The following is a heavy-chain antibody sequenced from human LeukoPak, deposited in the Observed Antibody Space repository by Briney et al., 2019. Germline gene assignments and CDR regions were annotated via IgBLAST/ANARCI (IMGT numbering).Heavy chain of an antibody. J-gene: IGHJ3*02. V-gene: IGHV3-23*01. CDR1: GFTFSSYA. Sequence: GGSLRLSCAASGFTFSSYAMGWVRQAPGKGLEWASVISGGGGSTFYADSVKGRFTISRDNSKNTLYLQVNSLRAEDTAVYYCAKDGEYSSPSYAFDIWGQGTMVTVSS. D-gene: IGHD6-6*01. CDR3: AKDGEYSSPSYAFDI. CDR2: ISGGGGST.